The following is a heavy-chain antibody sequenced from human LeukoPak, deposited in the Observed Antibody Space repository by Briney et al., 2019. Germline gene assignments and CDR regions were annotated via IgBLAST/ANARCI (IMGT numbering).Heavy chain of an antibody. CDR2: VSTNGNT. J-gene: IGHJ4*02. CDR3: ARDRWDDISSWSGSFDY. CDR1: GGSFSSYF. D-gene: IGHD6-13*01. V-gene: IGHV4-4*07. Sequence: PSETLSLTCTVSGGSFSSYFWSWIRQPAGKGLEWIGRVSTNGNTDYNPSLKSRVTMSVDTSKNQFSLKVNSVTAADTAVYYCARDRWDDISSWSGSFDYWGQGTLVTVSS.